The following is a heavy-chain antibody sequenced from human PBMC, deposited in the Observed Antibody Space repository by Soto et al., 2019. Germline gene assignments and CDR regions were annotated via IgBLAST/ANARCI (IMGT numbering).Heavy chain of an antibody. CDR2: IYYTGST. J-gene: IGHJ6*02. D-gene: IGHD6-13*01. Sequence: QVQLQESGPGLVKPSQTLSLTCSVSGGSISSGAYYWTWIRQHPGKDLEWIGYIYYTGSTYYNPSLKSRVTISIDTSKNQFSLKLRSVTAADTAVYYCARDGRLVNYYYYGMDAWGQGTTVTVSS. CDR1: GGSISSGAYY. V-gene: IGHV4-31*03. CDR3: ARDGRLVNYYYYGMDA.